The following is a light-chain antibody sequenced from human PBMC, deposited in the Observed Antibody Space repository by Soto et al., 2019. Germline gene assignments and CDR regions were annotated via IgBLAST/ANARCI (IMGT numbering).Light chain of an antibody. CDR3: QQYNNWPPVS. J-gene: IGKJ2*01. V-gene: IGKV3-15*01. CDR1: QSVSSN. CDR2: GAS. Sequence: EIAMTQSPATLSVSPGERATLSSSASQSVSSNLAWYQQKPGQAPSLLIYGASTRATGIPARMSGSGSGTEFTLTISSLQSEDFAVYYCQQYNNWPPVSFGQGTKLEIK.